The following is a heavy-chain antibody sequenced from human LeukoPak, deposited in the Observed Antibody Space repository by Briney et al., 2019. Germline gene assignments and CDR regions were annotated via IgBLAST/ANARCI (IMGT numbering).Heavy chain of an antibody. CDR2: IYTSGST. V-gene: IGHV4-4*07. CDR1: GASITSFH. J-gene: IGHJ4*02. D-gene: IGHD1-26*01. CDR3: ARENSGSYREFDY. Sequence: SETLSLTCTVSGASITSFHWTWIRQPAGKGLEWIGRIYTSGSTNYNASLKSRVSMSVDTSKNQFSLKLSSVTAADTAVFYCARENSGSYREFDYWGQGTLVTVSS.